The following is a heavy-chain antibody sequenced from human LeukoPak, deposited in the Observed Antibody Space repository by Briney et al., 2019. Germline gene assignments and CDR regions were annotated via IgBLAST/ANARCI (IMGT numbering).Heavy chain of an antibody. CDR3: ARQAYCGGDCYSDAFDI. D-gene: IGHD2-21*02. CDR2: INPNSGGT. J-gene: IGHJ3*02. CDR1: GYTFSSYG. Sequence: ASVKVSCKAAGYTFSSYGISWVRQAPGQGLGWMGWINPNSGGTNYAQKFQGRVTMTRDTSISTAYMELSRLRSDDTAVYYCARQAYCGGDCYSDAFDIWGQGTMVTVSS. V-gene: IGHV1-2*02.